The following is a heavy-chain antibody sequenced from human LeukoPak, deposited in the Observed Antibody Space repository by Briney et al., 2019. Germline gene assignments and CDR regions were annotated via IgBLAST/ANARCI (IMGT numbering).Heavy chain of an antibody. D-gene: IGHD3-22*01. CDR2: ISPNFGRA. CDR3: AGDSDYRGCFSSQDAFGI. J-gene: IGHJ3*02. Sequence: SVKVSCKASGGTFISYGICWVRQAPGQGLEWMGGISPNFGRANYAQKLQGRVTITTDESTSTAYMELRRLRAEDPTVYYCAGDSDYRGCFSSQDAFGICGERTMLTVSS. CDR1: GGTFISYG. V-gene: IGHV1-69*05.